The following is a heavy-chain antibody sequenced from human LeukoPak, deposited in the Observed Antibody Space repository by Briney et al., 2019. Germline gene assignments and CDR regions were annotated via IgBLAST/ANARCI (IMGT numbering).Heavy chain of an antibody. Sequence: PGGSLRLSCAASGFTFDDYGMSWVRQAPGKGLEWVSGINWNGGSTGYADSVKGRFTISRDNAKNSLYLQMNSLRAGDTALYYCARVYYPVGYSKKEVHFRGYYYYMDVWGKGTTVTVSS. V-gene: IGHV3-20*04. D-gene: IGHD6-13*01. CDR3: ARVYYPVGYSKKEVHFRGYYYYMDV. J-gene: IGHJ6*03. CDR2: INWNGGST. CDR1: GFTFDDYG.